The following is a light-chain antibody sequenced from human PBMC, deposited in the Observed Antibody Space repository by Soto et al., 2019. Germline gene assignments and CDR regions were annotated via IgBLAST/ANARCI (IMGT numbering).Light chain of an antibody. J-gene: IGKJ4*01. CDR3: QQYSFWPPLT. V-gene: IGKV3-15*01. CDR2: DAS. CDR1: QSVNSN. Sequence: EIVMTQSPATLSVSPGERATLSCRASQSVNSNLAWYRQKPGQAPRLLISDASTRATGVPARFSGSGSGTEFTLTISSLQSEDSGIYYCQQYSFWPPLTFGGGTKVEIK.